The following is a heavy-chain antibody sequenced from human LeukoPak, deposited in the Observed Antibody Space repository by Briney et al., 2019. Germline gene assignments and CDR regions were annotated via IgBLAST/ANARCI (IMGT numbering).Heavy chain of an antibody. V-gene: IGHV1-46*01. CDR2: ITPSGGDT. CDR3: ARDQIGGSVDFDY. Sequence: ASVKVSCKASGGTFSSYAISWVRQAPGQGLEWMGLITPSGGDTSYAQKFQGRVTMTRDTSTSTVYMDLSSLSSEDTAMYYCARDQIGGSVDFDYWGQGTLVTVSS. J-gene: IGHJ4*02. CDR1: GGTFSSYA. D-gene: IGHD3-16*01.